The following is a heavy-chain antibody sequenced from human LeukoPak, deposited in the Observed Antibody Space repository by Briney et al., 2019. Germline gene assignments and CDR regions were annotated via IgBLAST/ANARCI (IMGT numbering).Heavy chain of an antibody. Sequence: SETLSLTCTVSGGSISSYYWSWIRQPPGKGLEWIGYIYYSGSTNYNPSLKSRVTISVDTSKNQLSLKLSSVTAADTAVYYCARALGVVVPAAIGYYFDYWGQGTLITVSS. J-gene: IGHJ4*02. CDR1: GGSISSYY. CDR2: IYYSGST. V-gene: IGHV4-59*08. CDR3: ARALGVVVPAAIGYYFDY. D-gene: IGHD2-2*01.